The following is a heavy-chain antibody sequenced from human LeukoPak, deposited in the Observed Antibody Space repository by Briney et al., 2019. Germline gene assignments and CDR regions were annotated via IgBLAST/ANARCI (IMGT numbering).Heavy chain of an antibody. V-gene: IGHV4-30-2*01. D-gene: IGHD2-21*02. CDR1: GGSISSGDYS. Sequence: SETLSLTCAVSGGSISSGDYSWSWIRQPPGKGLEWIGYIYHSGSTNYNPSLKSRVTISVDTSKNQFSLKLSSVTAADTAVYYCAREVYCGGDCPTYFDCWGQGTLVTVSS. CDR2: IYHSGST. J-gene: IGHJ4*02. CDR3: AREVYCGGDCPTYFDC.